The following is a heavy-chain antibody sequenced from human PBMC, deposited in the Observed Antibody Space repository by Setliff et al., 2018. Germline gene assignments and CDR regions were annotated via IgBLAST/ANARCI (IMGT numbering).Heavy chain of an antibody. CDR3: AKPYPGNYHPNAFDV. Sequence: PSETLSLTCSVSGASVSSNDYFWAWIRQPPRERLHWIGTLYPSGFTYYNPSLRDRVTISADSSKDELSLSLQSVTAADSAVYYCAKPYPGNYHPNAFDVWGQGTMVTVSS. CDR2: LYPSGFT. D-gene: IGHD3-10*01. CDR1: GASVSSNDYF. V-gene: IGHV4-39*01. J-gene: IGHJ3*01.